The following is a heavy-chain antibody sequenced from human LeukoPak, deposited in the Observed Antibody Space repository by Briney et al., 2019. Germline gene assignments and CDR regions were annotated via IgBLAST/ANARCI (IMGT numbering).Heavy chain of an antibody. CDR3: AKVRSTMVRGYYFDY. CDR2: ISGSGGST. J-gene: IGHJ4*02. D-gene: IGHD3-10*01. CDR1: GFTFSSYD. Sequence: GGSLRLSCAASGFTFSSYDMSWVRQAPGKGLEWVSAISGSGGSTYYADSVKGRFTISRDNSKTTLYLQMNSLRAEDTAVYYCAKVRSTMVRGYYFDYWGQGTLVTVSS. V-gene: IGHV3-23*01.